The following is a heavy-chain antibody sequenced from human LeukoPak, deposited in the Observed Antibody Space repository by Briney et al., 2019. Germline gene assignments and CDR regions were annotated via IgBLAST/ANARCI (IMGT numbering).Heavy chain of an antibody. CDR3: AKDRGSYRDAFDI. V-gene: IGHV3-30*02. Sequence: GGSLRLSCAASGFNFDDYVMSWVRQAPGKGLEWVAFIRYDGSNKYYADSVKGRFTISRDNSKNTLYLQMNSLRAEDTAVYYCAKDRGSYRDAFDIWGQGTMVTVSS. CDR2: IRYDGSNK. D-gene: IGHD1-26*01. CDR1: GFNFDDYV. J-gene: IGHJ3*02.